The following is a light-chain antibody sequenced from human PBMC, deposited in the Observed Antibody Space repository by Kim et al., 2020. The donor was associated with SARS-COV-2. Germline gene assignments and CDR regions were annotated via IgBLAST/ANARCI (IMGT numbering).Light chain of an antibody. J-gene: IGLJ3*02. Sequence: SSELTQDPVVSVALGQTVRITCQGDSLRSYYATWYQQKPRQAPVLVIYGRNNRPPGIPDRFSGSASGNTASLTISGTQAEDEADFYCQSRDSGGRVMFGGGTKLTVL. CDR2: GRN. V-gene: IGLV3-19*01. CDR1: SLRSYY. CDR3: QSRDSGGRVM.